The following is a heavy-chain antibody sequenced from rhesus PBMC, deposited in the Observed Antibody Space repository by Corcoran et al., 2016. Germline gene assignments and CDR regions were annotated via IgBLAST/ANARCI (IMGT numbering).Heavy chain of an antibody. J-gene: IGHJ2*01. CDR2: IYWSDSK. CDR3: ARTYWSDWRWYFDL. CDR1: GFSISTTGTG. Sequence: QVTLKESGPALVKPTQTLTLTCTFSGFSISTTGTGVGWIRHPPAHALEWLASIYWSDSKYYSTSVKSRLTISMDTSKNQVVLTMTDMDPVDTATYYCARTYWSDWRWYFDLWGPGTPITISS. D-gene: IGHD3-22*01. V-gene: IGHV2-95*01.